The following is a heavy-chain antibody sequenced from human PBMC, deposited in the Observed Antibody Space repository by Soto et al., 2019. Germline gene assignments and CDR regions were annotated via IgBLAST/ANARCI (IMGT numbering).Heavy chain of an antibody. J-gene: IGHJ4*02. CDR1: GFTFSSYS. CDR2: ISSSSSYI. V-gene: IGHV3-21*01. Sequence: GGSLRLSCAASGFTFSSYSMNWVRQAPGKGLEWVSSISSSSSYIYYADSVKGRFTISRDNAKNSLYLQMNSLRAEDTAVYYCARGPGYYYDSSGYIDYWGQGTLVTVSS. D-gene: IGHD3-22*01. CDR3: ARGPGYYYDSSGYIDY.